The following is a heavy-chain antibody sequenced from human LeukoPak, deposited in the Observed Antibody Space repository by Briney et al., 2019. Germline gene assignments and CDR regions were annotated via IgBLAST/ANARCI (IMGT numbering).Heavy chain of an antibody. J-gene: IGHJ6*02. CDR2: IYYSGST. Sequence: SETLSLTCTVSGGSISSYYRSWTRQPPGKGLEWIGYIYYSGSTNYNPSLKSRVTISVDTSKNQFSLKLSSVTAADTAVYYCARDRGPYSSSWRFGYYYYYGMDVWGQGTTVTVSS. D-gene: IGHD6-13*01. V-gene: IGHV4-59*01. CDR3: ARDRGPYSSSWRFGYYYYYGMDV. CDR1: GGSISSYY.